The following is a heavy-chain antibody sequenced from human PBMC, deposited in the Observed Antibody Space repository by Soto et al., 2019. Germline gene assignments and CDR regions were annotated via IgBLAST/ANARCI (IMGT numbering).Heavy chain of an antibody. CDR1: GGTFSSYA. V-gene: IGHV1-69*01. D-gene: IGHD3-22*01. J-gene: IGHJ3*02. Sequence: QVQLVQSGAEVKKPGSSVKVSCKASGGTFSSYAISWVRQAPGQGLEWMGGIIPIFGTANYAQKFQGRVTITADESTSTAYMELSSLRSEDTAVYYCATRITMIVVDSDAFDIWGQGTMVTVSS. CDR2: IIPIFGTA. CDR3: ATRITMIVVDSDAFDI.